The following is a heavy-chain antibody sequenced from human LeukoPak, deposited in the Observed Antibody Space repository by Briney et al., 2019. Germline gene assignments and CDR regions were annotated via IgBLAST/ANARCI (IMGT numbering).Heavy chain of an antibody. V-gene: IGHV4-59*08. CDR3: ARHVMVRGVIGWFDP. CDR2: NYYRGST. D-gene: IGHD3-10*01. J-gene: IGHJ5*02. Sequence: SQTPSLTSTVSGGSISSYSWSWIWQPPRKRLERIGYNYYRGSTNYTPSLKSRVTISVDTSKNQFSLKLSSVTAADTAVYYWARHVMVRGVIGWFDPWGQGTLVTVSS. CDR1: GGSISSYS.